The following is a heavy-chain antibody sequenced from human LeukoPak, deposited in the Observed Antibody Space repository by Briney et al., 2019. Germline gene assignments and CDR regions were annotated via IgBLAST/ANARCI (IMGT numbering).Heavy chain of an antibody. CDR1: GFTFSNYA. D-gene: IGHD2-15*01. V-gene: IGHV3-23*01. J-gene: IGHJ4*02. CDR3: AKDRIVVVPASDY. CDR2: ISGSGGST. Sequence: GGSLRLSCAASGFTFSNYAMSWVRKAPGKGLEWVSVISGSGGSTYYADSVKGRFTISRDNSKNTLYLQMNSLRAEDTAVYFCAKDRIVVVPASDYWGQGTLVTVSS.